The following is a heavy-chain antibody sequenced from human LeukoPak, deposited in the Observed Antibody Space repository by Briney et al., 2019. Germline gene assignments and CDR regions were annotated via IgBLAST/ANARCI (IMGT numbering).Heavy chain of an antibody. CDR1: GYSIAHGFF. CDR2: LYHSGTT. CDR3: ARVEVPRDINDWYFDL. J-gene: IGHJ2*01. V-gene: IGHV4-38-2*02. Sequence: SETLSLTCTVSGYSIAHGFFWAWIRQPPGGGLEWIGSLYHSGTTYYNTSLKSRISTSVDTSKNQFSLKLRLVTAADTAVYYCARVEVPRDINDWYFDLWGRGTLVTVPS. D-gene: IGHD2-15*01.